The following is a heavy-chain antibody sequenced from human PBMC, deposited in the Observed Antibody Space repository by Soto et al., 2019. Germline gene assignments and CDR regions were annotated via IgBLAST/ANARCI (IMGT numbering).Heavy chain of an antibody. J-gene: IGHJ6*02. Sequence: GGSLRLSCSACGFTFSDENMSWVRQVPGKGLEWVSGISGGGSYIFYSDSVQGRFSISRDNPKNSLFLEMNSLRVEDTAVYYCARDSDCHSTSCFFPPHVWGQGTTVTVSS. D-gene: IGHD2-2*01. CDR3: ARDSDCHSTSCFFPPHV. V-gene: IGHV3-21*06. CDR2: ISGGGSYI. CDR1: GFTFSDEN.